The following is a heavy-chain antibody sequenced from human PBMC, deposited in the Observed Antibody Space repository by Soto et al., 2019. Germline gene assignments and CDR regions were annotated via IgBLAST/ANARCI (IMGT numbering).Heavy chain of an antibody. Sequence: SETLSLTCAVYGGSFSGYYWSWIRQPPGKGLEWIGEINHSGSTNYNPSLKSRVTISVDTSKNQFSLKLSSVTAADTAVYYCATGMVRGVIKNYYYYGMDVWGQGTTVTVSS. CDR2: INHSGST. D-gene: IGHD3-10*01. CDR1: GGSFSGYY. J-gene: IGHJ6*02. CDR3: ATGMVRGVIKNYYYYGMDV. V-gene: IGHV4-34*01.